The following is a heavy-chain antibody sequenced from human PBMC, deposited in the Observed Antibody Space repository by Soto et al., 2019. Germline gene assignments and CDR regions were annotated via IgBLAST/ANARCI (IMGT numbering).Heavy chain of an antibody. CDR1: GYTFTSYA. Sequence: GASVKVSCKASGYTFTSYAMHWVRQAPGQRLEWMGWINAGNGNTKYSQKFQGRVTITRDTSASTAYMELSSLRSEDTAVYYCAVTSIAARPFGSFDIWGQGTMVTVSS. J-gene: IGHJ3*02. V-gene: IGHV1-3*01. D-gene: IGHD6-6*01. CDR2: INAGNGNT. CDR3: AVTSIAARPFGSFDI.